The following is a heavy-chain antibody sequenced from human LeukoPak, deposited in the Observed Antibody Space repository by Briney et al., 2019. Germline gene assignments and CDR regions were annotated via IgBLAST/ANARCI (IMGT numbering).Heavy chain of an antibody. CDR1: GGSISSYY. D-gene: IGHD5-12*01. V-gene: IGHV4-59*08. CDR2: ISYSGST. J-gene: IGHJ4*02. Sequence: SETLSLTCTVSGGSISSYYWSWIRQPPGKGLEWIAYISYSGSTNYNPSLRSRVTISLATSKNHFSLKLSSVTAADTAVYYCARQNSGYDLGPFAYWGQGRLVTVSS. CDR3: ARQNSGYDLGPFAY.